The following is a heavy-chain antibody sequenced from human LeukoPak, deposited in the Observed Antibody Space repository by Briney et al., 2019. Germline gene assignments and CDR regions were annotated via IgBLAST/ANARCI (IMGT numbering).Heavy chain of an antibody. Sequence: KPGGSLRLSCAASGFSFSDYYMNWLRQAPGKGLEGVSYRSSSGSSTYYADSVKGRFPISRDYAKNALFLQMNSLRAEDTAVYYCTAAPNTTPGSLGHWGQGTLVTVSS. D-gene: IGHD6-25*01. CDR2: RSSSGSST. V-gene: IGHV3-11*01. CDR1: GFSFSDYY. CDR3: TAAPNTTPGSLGH. J-gene: IGHJ4*02.